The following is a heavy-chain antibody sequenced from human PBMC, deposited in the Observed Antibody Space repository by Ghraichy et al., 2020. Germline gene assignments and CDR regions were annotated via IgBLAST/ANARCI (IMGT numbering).Heavy chain of an antibody. CDR2: VYYNGNA. D-gene: IGHD6-19*01. CDR3: ARELGSSGWGNWLDP. V-gene: IGHV4-61*01. CDR1: GGSVSSSSYY. J-gene: IGHJ5*02. Sequence: ETLSLTCTVSGGSVSSSSYYWTWIRQSPGKGLEWIGYVYYNGNANYNPSLKSRVTISLDTSRNQFSLKLSSVTAADTAVYYCARELGSSGWGNWLDPWGQGTLVTVSS.